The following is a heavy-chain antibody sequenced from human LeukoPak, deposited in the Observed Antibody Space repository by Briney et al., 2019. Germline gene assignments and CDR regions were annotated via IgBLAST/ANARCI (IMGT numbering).Heavy chain of an antibody. V-gene: IGHV4-34*01. CDR2: INHSGST. CDR3: ARVPGYSYGYFFDY. CDR1: GGSFSGYY. D-gene: IGHD5-18*01. Sequence: SETLSLTCAVYGGSFSGYYWSWIRQPPGKGLEWIGEINHSGSTNYNPSLKSRVTISVDTSKNQFSLKLSSVTAADTAVYYCARVPGYSYGYFFDYWGQGTLVTVSS. J-gene: IGHJ4*02.